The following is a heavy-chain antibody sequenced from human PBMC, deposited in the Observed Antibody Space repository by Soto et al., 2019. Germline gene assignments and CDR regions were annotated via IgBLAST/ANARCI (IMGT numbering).Heavy chain of an antibody. CDR3: ARHPRYYSNTSYYYYYMDV. Sequence: SETLSRTCTVSGGSISSYFWSWIRQLPGKGLEWIGYIYYSGSTNYNPSLKSRVTISVDTSKNQFSLKLSSVTAADTAVYYCARHPRYYSNTSYYYYYMDVWGKGTTVT. CDR1: GGSISSYF. D-gene: IGHD4-4*01. J-gene: IGHJ6*03. V-gene: IGHV4-59*08. CDR2: IYYSGST.